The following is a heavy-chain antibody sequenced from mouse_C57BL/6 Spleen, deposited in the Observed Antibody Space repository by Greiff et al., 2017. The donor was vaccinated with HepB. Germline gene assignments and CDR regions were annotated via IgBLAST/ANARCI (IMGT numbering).Heavy chain of an antibody. V-gene: IGHV1-69*01. CDR2: IDPSDSYT. CDR1: GYTFTSYW. CDR3: ARGYGNYGD. J-gene: IGHJ2*01. Sequence: VQLQQPGAELVMPGASVKLSCKASGYTFTSYWMHWVKQRPGQGLEWIGEIDPSDSYTNYNQKFKGKSTLTVDKSSSTAYMQLSSLTSEDSAVYYCARGYGNYGDWGQGTTLTVSS. D-gene: IGHD2-1*01.